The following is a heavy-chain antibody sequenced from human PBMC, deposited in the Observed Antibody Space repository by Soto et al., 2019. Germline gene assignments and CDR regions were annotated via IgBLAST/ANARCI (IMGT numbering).Heavy chain of an antibody. D-gene: IGHD3-10*01. Sequence: ASVKVSCKASGYTFTSYDINWVRQATGQGLEWMGWMNPNSGNTGYAQKFQDRVTMTRNTSISTAYMELSSLRSEDTAVYCCAITANEYGSGSYYYSYWGQGTLVTVSS. CDR2: MNPNSGNT. CDR1: GYTFTSYD. CDR3: AITANEYGSGSYYYSY. J-gene: IGHJ4*02. V-gene: IGHV1-8*01.